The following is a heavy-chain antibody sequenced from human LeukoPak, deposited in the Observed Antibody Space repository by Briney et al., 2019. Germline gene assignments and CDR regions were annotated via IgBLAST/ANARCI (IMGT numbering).Heavy chain of an antibody. Sequence: PGGSLRLSCVGSGFAFHNYAMHWVRRPPGKGLEWVSAINWNSDTKAYADSVKGRFTISRDSAKNSLYLQMDSLRVEDTALYYCAKDESTGGFAPGYFYGMGVWGQGTTVTVSS. J-gene: IGHJ6*02. CDR2: INWNSDTK. D-gene: IGHD3-16*01. V-gene: IGHV3-9*01. CDR1: GFAFHNYA. CDR3: AKDESTGGFAPGYFYGMGV.